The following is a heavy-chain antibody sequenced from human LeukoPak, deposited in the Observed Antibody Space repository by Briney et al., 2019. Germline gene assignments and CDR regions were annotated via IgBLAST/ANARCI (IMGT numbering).Heavy chain of an antibody. V-gene: IGHV3-9*01. CDR2: INWNGINI. D-gene: IGHD2-21*02. Sequence: PGGSLRLSCAASGFTFDDYATHWVRQSPGKGLEWVSGINWNGINIAYADSMKGRFTISRDNAKNSLYLQMNSLRAEDTALYYCAKSVAVVTATYYYYYAMDVWGQGATVTVSS. J-gene: IGHJ6*02. CDR3: AKSVAVVTATYYYYYAMDV. CDR1: GFTFDDYA.